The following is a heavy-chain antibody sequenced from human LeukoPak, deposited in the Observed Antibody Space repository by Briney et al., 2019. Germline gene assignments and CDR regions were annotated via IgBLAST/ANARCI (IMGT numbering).Heavy chain of an antibody. CDR3: ARDPYSGSYGPYYYYYMDV. CDR1: GFTFSNYN. D-gene: IGHD1-26*01. CDR2: ITSGGSYI. Sequence: GGSPKLSCAASGFTFSNYNMNWVRQAPGKVLEWVSSITSGGSYIFYADSVKGRFTISRDNAKNSLYLQMNSLGPDDTAVYFCARDPYSGSYGPYYYYYMDVWGKGTTVTVAS. V-gene: IGHV3-21*01. J-gene: IGHJ6*03.